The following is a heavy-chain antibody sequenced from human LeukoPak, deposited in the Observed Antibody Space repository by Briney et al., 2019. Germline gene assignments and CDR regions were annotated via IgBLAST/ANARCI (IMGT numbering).Heavy chain of an antibody. CDR3: SRSAYYDGSGNYYDY. CDR2: ISDGGSTT. V-gene: IGHV3-74*01. D-gene: IGHD3-22*01. J-gene: IGHJ4*02. CDR1: GFTFSSYW. Sequence: GGSLRLSCAASGFTFSSYWMHWVRQAPGKGLVWVSRISDGGSTTTYADSVKGRFTISRDNAKNTLYLQMNGLRAEDTAVYYCSRSAYYDGSGNYYDYWGRGTLVTVSS.